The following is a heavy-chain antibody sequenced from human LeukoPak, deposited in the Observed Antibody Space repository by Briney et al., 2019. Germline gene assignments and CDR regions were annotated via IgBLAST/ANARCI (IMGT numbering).Heavy chain of an antibody. CDR1: SGSIYSRSYY. Sequence: SETLSLTCTVSSGSIYSRSYYWGWIRQPPGKGLEWIGSIYYSGSTYYNPSLRSRVSMSVDTSKNQFSLRLSSVTAADTAVYYCARDDYGDTQYYFDYWGQGTLVAVSS. V-gene: IGHV4-39*07. D-gene: IGHD4-17*01. CDR2: IYYSGST. J-gene: IGHJ4*02. CDR3: ARDDYGDTQYYFDY.